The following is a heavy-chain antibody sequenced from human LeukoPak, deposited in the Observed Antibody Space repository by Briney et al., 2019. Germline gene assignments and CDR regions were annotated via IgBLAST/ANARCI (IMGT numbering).Heavy chain of an antibody. V-gene: IGHV1-8*01. D-gene: IGHD4/OR15-4a*01. Sequence: ASVKVSCKASGYTFTSYDINWVRQATGQGLEWMGWMNPNSGNTGYAQKFQGRVTMTRNTSISTAYMELSSLRSDDTAVYYCARDRSPAPGRDYGRGHFDYWGQGTLVTVSS. CDR1: GYTFTSYD. CDR2: MNPNSGNT. CDR3: ARDRSPAPGRDYGRGHFDY. J-gene: IGHJ4*02.